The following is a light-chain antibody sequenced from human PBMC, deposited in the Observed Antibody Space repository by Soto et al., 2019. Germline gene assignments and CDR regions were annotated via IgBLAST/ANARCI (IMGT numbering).Light chain of an antibody. V-gene: IGKV1-39*01. CDR1: QSISSY. Sequence: IQITPSPSSLSSSVGDRFTITCLASQSISSYLNWYQQKPGKAPKLLIYAASSLQSGVPSRFSGSGSGTDFTLTISSLQPEDFATYYCQQSYSTPWTFGQGTKVDIK. CDR2: AAS. J-gene: IGKJ1*01. CDR3: QQSYSTPWT.